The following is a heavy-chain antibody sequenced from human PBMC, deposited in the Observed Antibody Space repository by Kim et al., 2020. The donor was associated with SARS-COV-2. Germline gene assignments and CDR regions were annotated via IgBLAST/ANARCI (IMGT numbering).Heavy chain of an antibody. V-gene: IGHV3-33*01. J-gene: IGHJ6*02. D-gene: IGHD2-2*01. CDR3: AREGVVGSGGRDV. Sequence: YADSGKGRFTISRDNSKNTLYLQMNSLRAEYTAVYYCAREGVVGSGGRDVWGQGTTVTVSS.